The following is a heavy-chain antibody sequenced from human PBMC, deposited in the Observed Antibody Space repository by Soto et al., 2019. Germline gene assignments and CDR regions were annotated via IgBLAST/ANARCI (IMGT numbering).Heavy chain of an antibody. CDR2: INHSGST. D-gene: IGHD3-9*01. Sequence: SETLSLTCAVYGGSFSGYYWSWIRQPPGKGLEWIGEINHSGSTNYKPSIKNRVTISVDTSKNQYSLKLSSVTAADTALYFCARVSTITQLRYFDWSHLQKARGSFDYWGQGTLVTVSS. V-gene: IGHV4-34*01. J-gene: IGHJ4*02. CDR1: GGSFSGYY. CDR3: ARVSTITQLRYFDWSHLQKARGSFDY.